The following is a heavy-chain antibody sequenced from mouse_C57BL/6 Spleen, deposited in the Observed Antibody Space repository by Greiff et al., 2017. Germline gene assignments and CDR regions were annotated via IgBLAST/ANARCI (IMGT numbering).Heavy chain of an antibody. CDR2: ISYDGSN. J-gene: IGHJ2*01. V-gene: IGHV3-6*01. CDR3: ASLTEGMYFDY. Sequence: EVKLQESGPGLVKPSQSLSLTCSVTGYSITSGYYWNWIRQFPGNKLEWMGYISYDGSNNYNPSLKNRISITRDTSKNQFFLKLNSVTTEDTATYYCASLTEGMYFDYWGQGTTLTVSS. D-gene: IGHD4-1*01. CDR1: GYSITSGYY.